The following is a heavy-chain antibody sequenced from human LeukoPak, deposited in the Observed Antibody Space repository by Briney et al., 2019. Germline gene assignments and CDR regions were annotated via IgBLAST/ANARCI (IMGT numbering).Heavy chain of an antibody. CDR3: AKDPNGDYIGTFDI. Sequence: GGSLRLSCAASGFTFSSYSMNWVRQAPGKGLEWVSTLGGGGGSTYYSDSVKGRFTISRDNSENTLYLQMNGLRAEDTAVYYCAKDPNGDYIGTFDIWGQGTMVTVSS. J-gene: IGHJ3*02. D-gene: IGHD4-17*01. CDR2: LGGGGGST. V-gene: IGHV3-23*01. CDR1: GFTFSSYS.